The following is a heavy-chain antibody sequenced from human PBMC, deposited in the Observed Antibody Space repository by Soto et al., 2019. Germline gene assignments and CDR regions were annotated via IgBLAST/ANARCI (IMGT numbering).Heavy chain of an antibody. J-gene: IGHJ6*02. Sequence: GGSLRLSCAASGFTFSDYYMSWIRQAPGKGLEWVSYISSSGSTIYYADSVKGRFTISRDNAKNSLYLQMNSLRAEDTAVYYCATLLEMATIGSYYYYGMDVWGQGTTVTVSS. CDR2: ISSSGSTI. CDR3: ATLLEMATIGSYYYYGMDV. D-gene: IGHD5-12*01. CDR1: GFTFSDYY. V-gene: IGHV3-11*01.